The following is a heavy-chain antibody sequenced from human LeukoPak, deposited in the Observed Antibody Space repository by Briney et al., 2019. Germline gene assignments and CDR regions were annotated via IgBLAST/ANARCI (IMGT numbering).Heavy chain of an antibody. CDR2: INAGNGNT. CDR1: GYTFTSYA. D-gene: IGHD1-26*01. CDR3: ARDSGSGSNDY. V-gene: IGHV1-3*01. Sequence: ASVKVSCKASGYTFTSYAMHWVRQAPGQRLEWIGWINAGNGNTKYSQNFQGRVTFISNTSATTAFMELSSLRSEDAAVYYCARDSGSGSNDYWGQGTLVTVSS. J-gene: IGHJ4*02.